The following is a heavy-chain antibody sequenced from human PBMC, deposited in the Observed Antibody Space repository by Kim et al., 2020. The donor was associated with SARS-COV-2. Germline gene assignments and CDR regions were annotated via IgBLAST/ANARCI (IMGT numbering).Heavy chain of an antibody. CDR3: ATGKGQQLVAHH. Sequence: GGSLRLSCSASGFTYRNLAMTWVRQAPGKGLEWVSGISGSGAGTFSAEFAKGRFTVSRDNFNNTLYLQMTSLKDDDTAVYYCATGKGQQLVAHHWGLGTLVNVSS. CDR2: ISGSGAGT. V-gene: IGHV3-23*01. CDR1: GFTYRNLA. D-gene: IGHD6-13*01. J-gene: IGHJ1*01.